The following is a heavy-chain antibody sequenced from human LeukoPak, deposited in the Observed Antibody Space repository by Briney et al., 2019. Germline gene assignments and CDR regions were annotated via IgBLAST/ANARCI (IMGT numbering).Heavy chain of an antibody. V-gene: IGHV3-21*01. CDR3: AKKGTWELFDY. D-gene: IGHD1-26*01. CDR2: ISSSSGYI. J-gene: IGHJ4*02. Sequence: GGSLRLSCAASAFTFSSYTMNWVRQAPGKGLEWVSSISSSSGYIYYADSVKGRFTISRDDAKNSLFLQMNSLRAEDTAVYYCAKKGTWELFDYWGQGTLVTVSS. CDR1: AFTFSSYT.